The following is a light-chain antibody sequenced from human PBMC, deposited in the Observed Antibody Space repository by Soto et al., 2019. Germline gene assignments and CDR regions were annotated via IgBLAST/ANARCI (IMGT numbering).Light chain of an antibody. CDR2: KAS. V-gene: IGKV1-5*03. J-gene: IGKJ2*01. CDR1: QSISGW. CDR3: QQYKSQPYT. Sequence: DIQMTQSPSALPASVGDRVTITCRASQSISGWLAWYQQRPGKAPKLLIYKASTLQSGVPSRFSGSGFETEFTLTISSLQSDDSATYYCQQYKSQPYTFGQGTKLEIK.